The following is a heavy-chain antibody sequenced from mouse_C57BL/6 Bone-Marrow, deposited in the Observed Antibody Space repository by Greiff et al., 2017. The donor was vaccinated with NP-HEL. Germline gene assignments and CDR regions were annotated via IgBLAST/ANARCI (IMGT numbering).Heavy chain of an antibody. V-gene: IGHV1-82*01. D-gene: IGHD2-4*01. CDR1: GYAFSSSW. J-gene: IGHJ2*01. Sequence: VQLQQSGPELVKPGASVKISCKASGYAFSSSWMNWVKQRPGKGLEWIGRIYPGDGDTNYNGKFKGKATLTADKSSSTAYLQLSSLTSEDSAVYFCARWGLRPHYFDNWDRGTTLTV. CDR2: IYPGDGDT. CDR3: ARWGLRPHYFDN.